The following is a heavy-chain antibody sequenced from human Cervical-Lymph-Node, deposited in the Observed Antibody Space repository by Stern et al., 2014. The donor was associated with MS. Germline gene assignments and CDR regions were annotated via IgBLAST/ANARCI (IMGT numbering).Heavy chain of an antibody. Sequence: VQLVESGPGLVKPSQTLSLSCTVSGGSISSRSDHWNWIRQPAGKGLEWIGRIYASGSTNYNPSLKSRVTISVDASKNQFPLKLSSVTAADTAVYYCARDYHWKPLDVWGQGTTVIVSS. CDR3: ARDYHWKPLDV. CDR2: IYASGST. V-gene: IGHV4-61*02. CDR1: GGSISSRSDH. J-gene: IGHJ6*02. D-gene: IGHD1-20*01.